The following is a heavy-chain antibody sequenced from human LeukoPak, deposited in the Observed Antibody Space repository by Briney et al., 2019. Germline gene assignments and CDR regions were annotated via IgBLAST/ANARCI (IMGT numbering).Heavy chain of an antibody. CDR1: GFTFPTYS. V-gene: IGHV3-23*01. CDR3: VKDRVPDSGWSFDV. Sequence: GGSLRLSCTTCGFTFPTYSMSWVRQAPGQGLEWVASIFGSASKIYHADSVKGRFTVSRDNSKNTLYLQMNGLRVEDTALYYCVKDRVPDSGWSFDVWGQGTMVTVSA. J-gene: IGHJ3*01. CDR2: IFGSASKI. D-gene: IGHD6-19*01.